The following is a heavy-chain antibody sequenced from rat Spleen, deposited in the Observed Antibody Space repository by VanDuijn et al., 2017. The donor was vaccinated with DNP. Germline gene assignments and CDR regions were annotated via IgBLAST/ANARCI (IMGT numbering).Heavy chain of an antibody. Sequence: EVQLVESGGGLVQPGRSMKLSCAASGFTFSNYNMAWVRQTPTRGLEWVASIGTVGGSTYFRDSVKGRFTVSRDDARNTQYLQMDSLRSEDTANYYCARHGVLQWSHYVMDAWGQGASVTVSS. V-gene: IGHV5S14*01. CDR3: ARHGVLQWSHYVMDA. CDR1: GFTFSNYN. J-gene: IGHJ4*01. D-gene: IGHD1-1*01. CDR2: IGTVGGST.